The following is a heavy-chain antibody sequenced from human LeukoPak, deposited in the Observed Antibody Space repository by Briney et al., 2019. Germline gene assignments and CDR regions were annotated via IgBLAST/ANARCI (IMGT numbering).Heavy chain of an antibody. CDR1: GFTFSSYG. V-gene: IGHV3-30*18. CDR2: ISYDGSNK. J-gene: IGHJ4*02. Sequence: GGCLRLSCAASGFTFSSYGMHRVRQAPGKGLEWVAVISYDGSNKYYADSVKGRFTISRDNSKNTLYLQMNSLRAEDTAVYYCAKGIRNFDYWGQGTLVTVSS. CDR3: AKGIRNFDY.